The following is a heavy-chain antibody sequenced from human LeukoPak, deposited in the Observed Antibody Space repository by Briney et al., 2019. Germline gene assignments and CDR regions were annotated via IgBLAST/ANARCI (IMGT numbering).Heavy chain of an antibody. Sequence: GGSLRLSCAASEFTFSSYWMTWVRQAPGKGLEWVANIYKDGSEKYYVDSVEGRFTISRDNAKNSMYLQMNSLRAEDTAVYYCARIRYNWNGMDVWGQGTTVTVSS. J-gene: IGHJ6*02. V-gene: IGHV3-7*04. CDR1: EFTFSSYW. D-gene: IGHD1-20*01. CDR2: IYKDGSEK. CDR3: ARIRYNWNGMDV.